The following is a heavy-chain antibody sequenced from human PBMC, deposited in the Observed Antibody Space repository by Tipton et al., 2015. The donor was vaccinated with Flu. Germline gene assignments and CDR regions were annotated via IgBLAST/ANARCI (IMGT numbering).Heavy chain of an antibody. Sequence: TLSLTCTVSGGSISSYYWSWIRQPPGKGLEWIGYIYYSGSTNYNPSLKSRVTISVDTSKNQFSLKLSSVTAADTAVYYCARQTGVRFLEWLPRDGGFLDRNWFDPWGQGTLVTVSS. D-gene: IGHD3-3*01. J-gene: IGHJ5*02. CDR3: ARQTGVRFLEWLPRDGGFLDRNWFDP. CDR2: IYYSGST. V-gene: IGHV4-59*08. CDR1: GGSISSYY.